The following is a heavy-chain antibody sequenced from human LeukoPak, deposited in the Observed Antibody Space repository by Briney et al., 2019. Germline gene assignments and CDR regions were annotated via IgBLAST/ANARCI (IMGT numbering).Heavy chain of an antibody. Sequence: GGSLRLSCAASGFTFSSYAMSWVRQAPGKGLEWVSAISGSGGSAYYADSVKGRFTISRDNSKNTLYLQMNSLRAEDTAVYYCAKDLHRARALSSRPSYWGQGTLVTVPS. CDR3: AKDLHRARALSSRPSY. D-gene: IGHD6-13*01. J-gene: IGHJ4*02. CDR1: GFTFSSYA. V-gene: IGHV3-23*01. CDR2: ISGSGGSA.